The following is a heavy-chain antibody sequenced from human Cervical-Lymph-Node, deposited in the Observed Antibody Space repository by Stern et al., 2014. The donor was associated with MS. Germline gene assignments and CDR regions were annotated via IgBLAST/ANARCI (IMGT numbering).Heavy chain of an antibody. J-gene: IGHJ6*02. D-gene: IGHD1-7*01. CDR1: GFSLSADGVG. V-gene: IGHV2-5*02. CDR3: AHSFGSVSGTYSGMDV. Sequence: QITLKESGPSLVRPTQTVTLTCTVSGFSLSADGVGVGWIRQAPGKALEWLALIYWDDDDRYSQSLKHRLTIKKDPSKNQVVLTMTDMDPEDTGTYYCAHSFGSVSGTYSGMDVWGQGTTVTVS. CDR2: IYWDDDD.